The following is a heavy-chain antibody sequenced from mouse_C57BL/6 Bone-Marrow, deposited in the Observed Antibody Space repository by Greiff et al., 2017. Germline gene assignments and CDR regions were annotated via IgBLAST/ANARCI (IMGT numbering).Heavy chain of an antibody. CDR2: ISYDGSN. CDR1: GYSITSGYY. D-gene: IGHD2-12*01. Sequence: ESGPGLVKPSQSLSLTCSVTGYSITSGYYWNWIRQFPGNKLEWMGFISYDGSNNYNPSLKNRISITRDTSKNQFFLKLKSVTTEDTATYYCAMGLTSAYWGQGTLVTVSA. CDR3: AMGLTSAY. J-gene: IGHJ3*01. V-gene: IGHV3-6*01.